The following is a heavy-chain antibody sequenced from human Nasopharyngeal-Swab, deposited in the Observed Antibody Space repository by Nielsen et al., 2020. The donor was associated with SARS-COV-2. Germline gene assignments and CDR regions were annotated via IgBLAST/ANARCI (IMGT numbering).Heavy chain of an antibody. Sequence: GESLKISCAASGFTFTTYSMTWVRQAPGQGLEWVANVKQDGGEKFYLDSVKGRFTISRDNAKSSLYLQMTSLRAEDTAVYYCGRDESGAFDIWGQGTMVTVSS. V-gene: IGHV3-7*01. D-gene: IGHD3-10*01. CDR1: GFTFTTYS. CDR2: VKQDGGEK. CDR3: GRDESGAFDI. J-gene: IGHJ3*02.